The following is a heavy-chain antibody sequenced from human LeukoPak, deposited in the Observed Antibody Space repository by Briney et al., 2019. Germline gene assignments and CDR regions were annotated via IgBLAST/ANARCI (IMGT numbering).Heavy chain of an antibody. J-gene: IGHJ4*02. CDR1: GYTFTSYY. Sequence: ASVKVSCKASGYTFTSYYMHWVRQAPGQGLEWMGIINPSGGSTSYAQKFQGRVTMTRDTSTSTVYMELSSLRSEDTAVYYCARARRVTTLPRWPCDYWGQGTLVTVSS. V-gene: IGHV1-46*01. D-gene: IGHD4-17*01. CDR2: INPSGGST. CDR3: ARARRVTTLPRWPCDY.